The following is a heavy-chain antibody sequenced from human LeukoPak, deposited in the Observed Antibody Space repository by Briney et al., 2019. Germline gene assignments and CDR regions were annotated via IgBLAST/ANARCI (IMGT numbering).Heavy chain of an antibody. D-gene: IGHD3-10*01. CDR1: GFIFSSYG. Sequence: GGSLRLSCAASGFIFSSYGMHWVRQAPGKGLVWVSRINSDGSSTSYADSVKGRFTISRDNAKNTLYLQMNSLRAEDTAVYYCALYGSGSYPYGMDVWGQGTTVTVSS. CDR3: ALYGSGSYPYGMDV. V-gene: IGHV3-74*01. CDR2: INSDGSST. J-gene: IGHJ6*02.